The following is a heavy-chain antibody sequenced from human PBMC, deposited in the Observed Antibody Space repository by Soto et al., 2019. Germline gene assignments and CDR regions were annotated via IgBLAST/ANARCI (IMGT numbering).Heavy chain of an antibody. CDR1: GFTFSSYA. Sequence: GGSLRLSCAASGFTFSSYAMHWVRQAPGKGLEWVAVISYDGSNKYYADSVKGRFTISRDNSKNTLYLQMNSLRAEDTAVYYCARDPFIVGASLDYWGQGTLVTVSS. CDR2: ISYDGSNK. CDR3: ARDPFIVGASLDY. V-gene: IGHV3-30-3*01. J-gene: IGHJ4*02. D-gene: IGHD1-26*01.